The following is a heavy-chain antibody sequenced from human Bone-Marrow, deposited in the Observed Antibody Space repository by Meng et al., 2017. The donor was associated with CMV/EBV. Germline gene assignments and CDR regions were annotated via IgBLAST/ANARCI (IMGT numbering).Heavy chain of an antibody. V-gene: IGHV3-7*01. J-gene: IGHJ5*02. D-gene: IGHD4-11*01. CDR3: ARYHNLQGFDP. CDR2: IKQDGSEK. CDR1: GFTFSSYW. Sequence: GESLKISCAASGFTFSSYWMSWVRQAPGKGLEWVANIKQDGSEKYYVDSVKGRFTISRDNAKNSLYLQMNSLRAEDTAVYYCARYHNLQGFDPWGQGTLVTVSS.